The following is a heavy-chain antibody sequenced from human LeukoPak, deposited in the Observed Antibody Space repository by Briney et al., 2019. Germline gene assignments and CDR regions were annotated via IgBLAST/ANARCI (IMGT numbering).Heavy chain of an antibody. J-gene: IGHJ5*02. CDR1: GFTFSSYA. V-gene: IGHV3-23*01. CDR2: ISGSGGST. CDR3: ARDIVVVPAAGFDP. Sequence: GGSLRLSCAASGFTFSSYAMSWVRQAPGKGLEWVSAISGSGGSTYYADYVKGRFTTSRDNSKNTLYLQMNSLRAEDTAVYYCARDIVVVPAAGFDPWGQGTLVTVSS. D-gene: IGHD2-2*01.